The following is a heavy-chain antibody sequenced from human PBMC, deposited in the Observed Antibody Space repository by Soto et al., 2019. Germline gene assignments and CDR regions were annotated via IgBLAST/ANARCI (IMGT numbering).Heavy chain of an antibody. J-gene: IGHJ5*02. CDR2: TNHSGST. CDR3: ASSPWGSGPNWFDP. D-gene: IGHD2-15*01. CDR1: GGSFSGYY. V-gene: IGHV4-34*01. Sequence: QVQLQQWGAGLLKPSETLSLTCAVYGGSFSGYYWSWIRQPPGKGLEWIGETNHSGSTNYNPSLKSRVTISVDTSKNQFSLKLSSVTAADTAVYYCASSPWGSGPNWFDPWGQGTLVTVSS.